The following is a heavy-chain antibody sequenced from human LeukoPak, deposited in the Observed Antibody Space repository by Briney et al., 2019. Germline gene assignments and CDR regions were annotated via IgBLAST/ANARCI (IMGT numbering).Heavy chain of an antibody. V-gene: IGHV4-34*01. D-gene: IGHD3-22*01. J-gene: IGHJ4*02. CDR1: GGSLSGYY. CDR2: INHSGST. CDR3: ARGPYYYDSSGYLHFDY. Sequence: SETLSLTCAVYGGSLSGYYWSWIRQPPGQGLEWIGEINHSGSTNYNPSLKSRVTISVDTSKNQFSLKLSSVTAADTAVYYCARGPYYYDSSGYLHFDYWGQGTLVTVSS.